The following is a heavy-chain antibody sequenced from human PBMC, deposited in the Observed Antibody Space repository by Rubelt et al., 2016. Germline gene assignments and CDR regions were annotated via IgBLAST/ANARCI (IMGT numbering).Heavy chain of an antibody. D-gene: IGHD4-11*01. V-gene: IGHV3-23*01. CDR3: AKNNVAVTPIDY. J-gene: IGHJ4*02. CDR2: ISGSAGMT. CDR1: GFSFNNYA. Sequence: GFSFNNYAMHWVRQAPGKGLEWVSAISGSAGMTYYSDSVTGRFTISRDNSKNTLYLQMNSLRAEDTAVYYCAKNNVAVTPIDYWGQGTLVTVSS.